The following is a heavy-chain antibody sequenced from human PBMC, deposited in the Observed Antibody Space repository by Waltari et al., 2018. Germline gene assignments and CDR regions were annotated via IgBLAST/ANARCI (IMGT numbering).Heavy chain of an antibody. D-gene: IGHD6-13*01. CDR1: GGPISRGGYY. Sequence: QVQLQESGPGLVKPSQTLSLTCTVSGGPISRGGYYWSWIRQHPGQGLEWIGYIYYSGSTYYNPSLKSRVTISVDTSKNQFSLKLSSVTAADTAVYYCARDTTLYSSSWSTFRWFDPWGQGTLVTVSS. CDR2: IYYSGST. J-gene: IGHJ5*02. CDR3: ARDTTLYSSSWSTFRWFDP. V-gene: IGHV4-31*03.